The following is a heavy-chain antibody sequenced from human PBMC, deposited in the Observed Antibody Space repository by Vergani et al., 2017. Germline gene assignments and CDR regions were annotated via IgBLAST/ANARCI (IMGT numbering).Heavy chain of an antibody. CDR3: ARGRIAAAVDPPNCFDP. Sequence: QLQLQESGPGLVKPSETLSLTCPVSGGSISSSSYSWGWIRQHPGQGLEWIGSSYYSGSTYYNTSLKSRVTTSVDTSKNQFSLKLSSVTAADTAVYYCARGRIAAAVDPPNCFDPWGQGTLVTVSS. V-gene: IGHV4-39*07. CDR1: GGSISSSSYS. J-gene: IGHJ5*02. D-gene: IGHD6-13*01. CDR2: SYYSGST.